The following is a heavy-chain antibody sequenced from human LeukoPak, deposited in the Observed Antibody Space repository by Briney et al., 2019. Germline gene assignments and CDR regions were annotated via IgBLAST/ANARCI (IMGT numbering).Heavy chain of an antibody. V-gene: IGHV4-31*03. Sequence: SETLSLTCTVSGGPISSGGDYWSWIRQHPGKGLEWIGYIYYSGSTYFNPSLKSRVTMSLDTSKNQFSLKLSSVTAADTAVYYCARRVVAAAGFDYWGQGTLVTVSS. CDR1: GGPISSGGDY. J-gene: IGHJ4*02. CDR2: IYYSGST. CDR3: ARRVVAAAGFDY. D-gene: IGHD6-13*01.